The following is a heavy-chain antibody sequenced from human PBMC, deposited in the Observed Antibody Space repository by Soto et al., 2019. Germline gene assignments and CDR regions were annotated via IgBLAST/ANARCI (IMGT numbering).Heavy chain of an antibody. CDR3: ARTTMVRGVIGLNRDAFDI. CDR1: GGTFSSYT. D-gene: IGHD3-10*01. CDR2: IIPILGIA. V-gene: IGHV1-69*02. Sequence: QVQLVQSGAEVKKPGSSVKVSCKASGGTFSSYTISWVRQAPGQGLEWMGRIIPILGIANYAQKFQGRVTITADNSTSTAYMELSSLRSEDTAVYYCARTTMVRGVIGLNRDAFDIWGQGTMVTVSS. J-gene: IGHJ3*02.